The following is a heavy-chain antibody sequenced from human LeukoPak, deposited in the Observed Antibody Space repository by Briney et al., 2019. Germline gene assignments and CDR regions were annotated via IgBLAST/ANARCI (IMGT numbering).Heavy chain of an antibody. CDR1: GFTFSSYS. D-gene: IGHD3-3*01. CDR3: ARDLRYDFWSGYRSRGFDY. V-gene: IGHV3-48*01. Sequence: PGGSLRLSCAASGFTFSSYSMNWVRQAPGKGLEWVSYISSSSSTIYYADSVKGRFTISRDNAKNSLYLQMNSLRAEDTAVYYCARDLRYDFWSGYRSRGFDYWGQGTLVTVSS. J-gene: IGHJ4*02. CDR2: ISSSSSTI.